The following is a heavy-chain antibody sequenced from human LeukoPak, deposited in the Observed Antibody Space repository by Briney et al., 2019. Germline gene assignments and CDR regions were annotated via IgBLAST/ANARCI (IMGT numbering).Heavy chain of an antibody. CDR3: AKDRSSPPYYYMDV. V-gene: IGHV3-30*02. Sequence: PGGSLRLSCAASGFTFSSYGMHWVRQAPGKGLEWVAFIRYDGSNKYYADSVKGRFTISRDNSKNTLYLQMNSLRAEDTAVYYCAKDRSSPPYYYMDVWGKGTTVTVSS. J-gene: IGHJ6*03. CDR1: GFTFSSYG. D-gene: IGHD6-13*01. CDR2: IRYDGSNK.